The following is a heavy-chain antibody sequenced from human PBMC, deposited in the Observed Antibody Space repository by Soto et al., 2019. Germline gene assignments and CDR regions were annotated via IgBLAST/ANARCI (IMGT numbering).Heavy chain of an antibody. Sequence: PSETLSLTCTVSGGSIRSTSYYKGWILQPPGKGLERIGSIYYSGSTDYNTSLKRRVTITVDTSKYQFSLKLSSVPAADTAVYYCARGDDSSGSGWFDPWGQGTLVTVSS. J-gene: IGHJ5*02. D-gene: IGHD3-22*01. CDR3: ARGDDSSGSGWFDP. V-gene: IGHV4-39*01. CDR2: IYYSGST. CDR1: GGSIRSTSYY.